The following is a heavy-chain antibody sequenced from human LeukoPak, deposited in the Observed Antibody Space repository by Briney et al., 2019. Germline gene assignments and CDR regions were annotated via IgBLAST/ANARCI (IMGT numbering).Heavy chain of an antibody. CDR2: IYYSGST. CDR1: GGSISSGGYY. Sequence: SETLSLTCTVSGGSISSGGYYWSWIRQHPGKGLEWIGYIYYSGSTYYNPSLKSRVTISVDTSKNQFSLKLSSVTAADTAVYYCARDQEGDHSVYYSGFDPWGKGTLVTVPS. V-gene: IGHV4-31*03. CDR3: ARDQEGDHSVYYSGFDP. J-gene: IGHJ5*02. D-gene: IGHD3-3*01.